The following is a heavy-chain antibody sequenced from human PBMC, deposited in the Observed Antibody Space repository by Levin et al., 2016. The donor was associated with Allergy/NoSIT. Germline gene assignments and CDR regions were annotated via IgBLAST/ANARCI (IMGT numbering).Heavy chain of an antibody. V-gene: IGHV3-23*01. J-gene: IGHJ6*03. D-gene: IGHD2-2*01. CDR3: AKNRGEVPAAIHYYYMDV. Sequence: WIRQPPGKGLEWVSAISGSGGTTYYADSVKGRFTISRDNSKNTLYLQMNSLRAEDTAVYYCAKNRGEVPAAIHYYYMDVWGKGTTVTVSS. CDR2: ISGSGGTT.